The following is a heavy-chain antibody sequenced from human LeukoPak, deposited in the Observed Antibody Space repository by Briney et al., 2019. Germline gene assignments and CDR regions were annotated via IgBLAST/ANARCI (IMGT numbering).Heavy chain of an antibody. CDR1: GFTFSSYV. CDR2: ISGNDGST. Sequence: PGGSLRLSCAASGFTFSSYVMSWVRQAPGKGLEWVSLISGNDGSTYYADSVKGRFTISRDNSKNTLYLQMSSLRADDTAVYYCARLPNDDSSGSPPLDAFDIWGQGTMVTVSS. V-gene: IGHV3-23*01. J-gene: IGHJ3*02. D-gene: IGHD3-22*01. CDR3: ARLPNDDSSGSPPLDAFDI.